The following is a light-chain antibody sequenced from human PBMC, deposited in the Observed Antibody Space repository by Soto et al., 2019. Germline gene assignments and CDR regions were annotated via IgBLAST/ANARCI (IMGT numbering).Light chain of an antibody. V-gene: IGKV3-20*01. J-gene: IGKJ2*01. CDR3: QQYGSSPNT. CDR1: QSFGTIS. CDR2: GAS. Sequence: ELVWTHSPGTLSLSPGERPTLPCRAIQSFGTISLAWYKRKPGRAPRLLIYGASSRATGIPDRYSGSGSGTDFTLTISRLEPEDFAVYYCQQYGSSPNTFGQGTKLEIK.